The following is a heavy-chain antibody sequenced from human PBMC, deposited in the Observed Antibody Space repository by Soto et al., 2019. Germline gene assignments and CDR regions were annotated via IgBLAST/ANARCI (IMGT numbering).Heavy chain of an antibody. CDR3: AKDRGGSYTGLYYYYGMDV. D-gene: IGHD1-26*01. V-gene: IGHV3-64*04. Sequence: LRLSCSASGFTFSSYAMHWVRQAPGKGLEYVSAISSNGGSTYYADSVKGRFTISRDNSKNTLYLQMNSLRAEDTAVYYCAKDRGGSYTGLYYYYGMDVWGQGTTVTVSS. J-gene: IGHJ6*02. CDR2: ISSNGGST. CDR1: GFTFSSYA.